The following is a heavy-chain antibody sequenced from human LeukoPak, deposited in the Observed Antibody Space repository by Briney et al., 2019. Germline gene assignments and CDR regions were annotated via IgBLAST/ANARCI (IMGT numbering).Heavy chain of an antibody. Sequence: PSETLSLTCTVSGGSISSSSYYCGWIRQPPGKGLEWIGSIYYSGSTYYNPSLKSRVTISVDTSKNQFSLKLSSVTAADTAVYYCARTHSYSSAWYDYWGQGTLVTVSS. J-gene: IGHJ4*02. CDR2: IYYSGST. D-gene: IGHD6-19*01. V-gene: IGHV4-39*07. CDR1: GGSISSSSYY. CDR3: ARTHSYSSAWYDY.